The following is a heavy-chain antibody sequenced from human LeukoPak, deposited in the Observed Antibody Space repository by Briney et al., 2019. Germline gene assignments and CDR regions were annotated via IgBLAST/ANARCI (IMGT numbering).Heavy chain of an antibody. V-gene: IGHV1-69*13. CDR3: ARAHCSSTSCSLYNWFDP. J-gene: IGHJ5*02. D-gene: IGHD2-2*01. CDR2: IIPIFGTA. Sequence: ASVKVSCKASGGTFSSYAISWVRQAPGQGLEWMGGIIPIFGTANYAQKFQGRDTITADESTSTAYMELSSLRSEDTAVYYCARAHCSSTSCSLYNWFDPWGQGTLVTVSS. CDR1: GGTFSSYA.